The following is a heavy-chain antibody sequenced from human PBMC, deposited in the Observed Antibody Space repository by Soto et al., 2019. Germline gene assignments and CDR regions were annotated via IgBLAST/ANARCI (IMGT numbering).Heavy chain of an antibody. CDR1: GFTFADFA. J-gene: IGHJ4*02. V-gene: IGHV3-20*04. CDR2: INWSGSSI. Sequence: EVLLVESGGGVVWPGGSLRLSCVASGFTFADFAMSWVRQAPGKGLEWVSGINWSGSSIYYADSVKGRFTISRDSAKNYLYLQTTSLRAEDTALYCGVIGPYVSSSSWYYDYWGQGPLVTVSS. CDR3: VIGPYVSSSSWYYDY. D-gene: IGHD6-13*01.